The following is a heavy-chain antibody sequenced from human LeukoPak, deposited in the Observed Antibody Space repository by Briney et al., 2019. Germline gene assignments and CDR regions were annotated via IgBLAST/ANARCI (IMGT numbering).Heavy chain of an antibody. D-gene: IGHD3-22*01. V-gene: IGHV4-59*12. CDR3: ARARDYYDRSGYSNWFDP. CDR1: GGSISSYY. CDR2: IYDSGST. J-gene: IGHJ5*02. Sequence: PSETLSLTCTVSGGSISSYYWSWIRQPPGKGLEWIGYIYDSGSTNYNPSLKSRVTISVDTSKNQFSLKLSSVTAADTAVSYCARARDYYDRSGYSNWFDPWGQGTLVTVSS.